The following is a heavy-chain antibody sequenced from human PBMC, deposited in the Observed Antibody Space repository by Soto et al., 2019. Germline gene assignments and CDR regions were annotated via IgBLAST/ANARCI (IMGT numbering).Heavy chain of an antibody. J-gene: IGHJ6*03. CDR2: ISGSGGST. D-gene: IGHD3-10*01. V-gene: IGHV3-23*01. CDR3: AKAAVRGLYYYYYYMDV. CDR1: GFTFSSYA. Sequence: GGSLRLSCAASGFTFSSYAMSWVRQAPGKGLEWVSAISGSGGSTYYADSVKGRFTISRDNSKNTLYLQMNSLRAEDTAVYYCAKAAVRGLYYYYYYMDVWAKGPRSPSP.